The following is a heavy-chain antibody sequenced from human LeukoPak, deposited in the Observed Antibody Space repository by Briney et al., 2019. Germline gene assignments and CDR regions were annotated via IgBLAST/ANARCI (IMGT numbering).Heavy chain of an antibody. V-gene: IGHV3-53*01. J-gene: IGHJ4*02. D-gene: IGHD3-16*01. Sequence: GGPLRLSCAASGFTVSSYYMNWVRQAPGKELEWVSVIYTGGGRYYADSVRGRFTISGDTSKTMVFLQMNSLRVEDTAVYYWAGGIDYWGRGTLVTVSS. CDR2: IYTGGGR. CDR1: GFTVSSYY. CDR3: AGGIDY.